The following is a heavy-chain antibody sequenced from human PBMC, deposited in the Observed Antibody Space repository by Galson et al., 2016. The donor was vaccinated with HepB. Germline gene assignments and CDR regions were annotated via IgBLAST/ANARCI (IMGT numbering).Heavy chain of an antibody. CDR1: GFTFTNNI. D-gene: IGHD1-1*01. CDR2: LSASGGAT. J-gene: IGHJ4*02. V-gene: IGHV3-23*01. Sequence: SLRLSCAASGFTFTNNIMSWVRQAPGKGLEWVSTLSASGGATYYSDSVKGRFTISRGNSKNTLYLQMNSLRDEDTAVYYCAKGRTGTTGPVEYWGQGTLVTVSS. CDR3: AKGRTGTTGPVEY.